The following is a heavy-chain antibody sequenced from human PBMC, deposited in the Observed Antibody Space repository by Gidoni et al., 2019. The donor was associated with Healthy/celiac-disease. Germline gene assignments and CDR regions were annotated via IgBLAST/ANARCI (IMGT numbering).Heavy chain of an antibody. V-gene: IGHV3-30-3*01. CDR1: GFTFSSSA. CDR2: ISYDGSNK. Sequence: QVQLVESGGGVVQPGRSLRLSCAASGFTFSSSAMHWVRQAPGKGLEWVAVISYDGSNKYYADSVKGRFTISRDNSKNTLYLQMNSLRAEDTAVYYCAREDKWLAPYYYYGMDVWGQGTTVTVSS. D-gene: IGHD6-19*01. J-gene: IGHJ6*02. CDR3: AREDKWLAPYYYYGMDV.